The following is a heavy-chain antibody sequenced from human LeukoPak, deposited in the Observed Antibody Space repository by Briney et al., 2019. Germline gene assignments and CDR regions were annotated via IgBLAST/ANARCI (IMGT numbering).Heavy chain of an antibody. D-gene: IGHD6-6*01. CDR3: AKESVSGSSSSLDY. J-gene: IGHJ4*02. V-gene: IGHV3-9*01. CDR2: ISWNSGSI. Sequence: GGSLRLSCAASGFTFDDYAMHWVRQAPGKGLEWVSGISWNSGSIGYADSVKGRFTISRDNAKNSLYLQMNSLRAEDTALYYCAKESVSGSSSSLDYWGQGTLVTVSS. CDR1: GFTFDDYA.